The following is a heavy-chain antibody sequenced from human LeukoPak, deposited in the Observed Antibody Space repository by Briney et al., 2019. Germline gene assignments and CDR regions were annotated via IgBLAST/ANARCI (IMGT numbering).Heavy chain of an antibody. CDR2: IYHSGST. D-gene: IGHD5-24*01. CDR3: ARMVKGRLATRGFDY. V-gene: IGHV4-4*02. CDR1: GGSISSSNW. J-gene: IGHJ4*02. Sequence: SGTLSLTCAVSGGSISSSNWWSWVRQPPGKGLEWIGEIYHSGSTNYNPSLKSRVTISVDTSKNQFSLKLSSVTAADTAVYYCARMVKGRLATRGFDYWGQGTLVTVSS.